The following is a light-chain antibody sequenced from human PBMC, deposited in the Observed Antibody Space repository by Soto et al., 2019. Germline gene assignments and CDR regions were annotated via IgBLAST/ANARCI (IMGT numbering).Light chain of an antibody. Sequence: DIVMTQSPDSLAVSLGERATVNCKASQSVVYTSNNKNYLAWYQQKPGQPPKLLIYWASTRESGVPDRFSGSGSGTDFTLTISSLQAEDVAVYYYQQYYTTPPFFAPGTKVDI. CDR2: WAS. V-gene: IGKV4-1*01. J-gene: IGKJ3*01. CDR3: QQYYTTPPF. CDR1: QSVVYTSNNKNY.